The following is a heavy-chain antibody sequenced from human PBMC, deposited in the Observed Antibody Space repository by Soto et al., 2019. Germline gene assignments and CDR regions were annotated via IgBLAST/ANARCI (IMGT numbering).Heavy chain of an antibody. Sequence: QVQLVQSGAEVKKPGASVKASCKASVYTFTSYGISWVRKAPGQGLEWMGWISAYNGNTNYAQKRRGRVTMTTNTSTSTAYMELRSLRSDDTAVYYCARGGRDYYDSSGYYPLDYWGQGTLVTVSS. CDR3: ARGGRDYYDSSGYYPLDY. D-gene: IGHD3-22*01. J-gene: IGHJ4*02. V-gene: IGHV1-18*01. CDR2: ISAYNGNT. CDR1: VYTFTSYG.